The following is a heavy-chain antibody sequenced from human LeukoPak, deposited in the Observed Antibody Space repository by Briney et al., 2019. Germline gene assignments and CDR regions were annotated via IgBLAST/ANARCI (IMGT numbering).Heavy chain of an antibody. V-gene: IGHV3-30*04. CDR2: ISYDGSNK. Sequence: GGSLRLSCAASGFTFSSYAMHWVRQAPGKGLEWVAVISYDGSNKYYADSVKGRFTISRDNSKNTLYLQMNSLRAEDTAVYYCARDECSGGSCYEDHWGQGTLVTVSS. CDR1: GFTFSSYA. J-gene: IGHJ4*02. CDR3: ARDECSGGSCYEDH. D-gene: IGHD2-15*01.